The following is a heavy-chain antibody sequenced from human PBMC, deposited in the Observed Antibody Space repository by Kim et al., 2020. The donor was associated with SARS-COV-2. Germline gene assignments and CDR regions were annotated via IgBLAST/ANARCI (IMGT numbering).Heavy chain of an antibody. CDR3: AKGVLYGPRGAFDI. J-gene: IGHJ3*02. CDR1: GFTFDDYA. Sequence: GGSLRLSCAASGFTFDDYAMHWVRQAPGKGLEWVSGISWNSGSIGYADSVKGRFTISRDNAKNSLYLQMNSLRAEDTALYYCAKGVLYGPRGAFDIWGQRTMVTVSS. V-gene: IGHV3-9*01. D-gene: IGHD3-10*01. CDR2: ISWNSGSI.